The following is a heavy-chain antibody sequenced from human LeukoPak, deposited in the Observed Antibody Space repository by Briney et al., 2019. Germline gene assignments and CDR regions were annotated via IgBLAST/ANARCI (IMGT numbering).Heavy chain of an antibody. CDR2: IYYSGST. J-gene: IGHJ4*02. V-gene: IGHV4-39*01. CDR3: ATFHSDSSGYYLAFHY. D-gene: IGHD3-22*01. CDR1: GGSISSSSYY. Sequence: PSETLSLTCTVSGGSISSSSYYWGWIRQPPGKGLEWIGYIYYSGSTYYSPSLKSRVTISVDTSKNQFSLKLTSVTAAKTTLYDCATFHSDSSGYYLAFHYWGQGTLVTVSS.